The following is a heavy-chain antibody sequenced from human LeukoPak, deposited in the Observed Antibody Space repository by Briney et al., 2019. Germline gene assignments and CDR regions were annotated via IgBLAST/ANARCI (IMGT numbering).Heavy chain of an antibody. J-gene: IGHJ5*02. V-gene: IGHV4-59*01. CDR1: GGSITNYH. CDR2: IYNSGST. Sequence: SETLSLTCTVSGGSITNYHRSWIRQPPGKGLEYIGYIYNSGSTYYNPSLKSRVTISADTSKKQFSLKLTSVTATDTAVYYCARGAGGYRFDPWGQGALVTVSS. CDR3: ARGAGGYRFDP. D-gene: IGHD1-1*01.